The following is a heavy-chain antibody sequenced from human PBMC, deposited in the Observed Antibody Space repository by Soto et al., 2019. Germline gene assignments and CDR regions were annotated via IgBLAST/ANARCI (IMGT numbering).Heavy chain of an antibody. D-gene: IGHD6-13*01. V-gene: IGHV1-8*01. Sequence: QVQLVQSGAEVKKPGASVKVSCKASGYTFTSYDINWVRQTTGQGLEWMGWMNPNSGNTGYAQKFQGRVTMTRNTAITTAYMELSSLRSEDTAVYYCARRGYSSSWYYYYYDGMDVCGQGTTVTVSS. CDR2: MNPNSGNT. CDR3: ARRGYSSSWYYYYYDGMDV. J-gene: IGHJ6*02. CDR1: GYTFTSYD.